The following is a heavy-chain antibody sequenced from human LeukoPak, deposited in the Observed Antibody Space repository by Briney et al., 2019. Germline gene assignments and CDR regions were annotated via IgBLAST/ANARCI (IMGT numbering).Heavy chain of an antibody. V-gene: IGHV1-18*01. D-gene: IGHD6-19*01. CDR1: VFSFTSYG. CDR2: ISAYNGST. CDR3: ARDLTSNVAVTEYHHYAMDV. Sequence: ASVNVSCKASVFSFTSYGMSWVRQAPGQGLEWMGWISAYNGSTKYAQKLQGRVTMTTDTSTGTAYMELRSLRPDDTAVYYCARDLTSNVAVTEYHHYAMDVWGQGTTVTVSS. J-gene: IGHJ6*02.